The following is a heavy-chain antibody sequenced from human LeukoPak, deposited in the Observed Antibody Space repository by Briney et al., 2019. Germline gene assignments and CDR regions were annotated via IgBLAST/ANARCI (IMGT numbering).Heavy chain of an antibody. CDR3: ARGWTPDIAAAGTEDFQH. D-gene: IGHD6-13*01. J-gene: IGHJ1*01. Sequence: GGSLRLSCAASGFTFRSYAMHWVREAPGKGLEGVAVISYDGSNKYYADSVKGRFTISRDNSKNTLYLQMNSLRAEDTAVYYCARGWTPDIAAAGTEDFQHWGQGPLVTVSS. CDR2: ISYDGSNK. CDR1: GFTFRSYA. V-gene: IGHV3-30*01.